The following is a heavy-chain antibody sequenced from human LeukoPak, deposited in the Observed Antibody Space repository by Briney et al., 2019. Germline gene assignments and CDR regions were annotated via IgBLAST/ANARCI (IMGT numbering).Heavy chain of an antibody. CDR3: ARKAQYNGHYPLDY. J-gene: IGHJ4*02. CDR1: GFIFTSYS. Sequence: GGSLRLSCAASGFIFTSYSMSWVRQAQGKGLEWVSGTSDRGDYTYYADSVKGRFTISRDSSKNTLFLQMNSLRAEDTALYFCARKAQYNGHYPLDYWGQGTLVTVSS. V-gene: IGHV3-23*01. D-gene: IGHD1-7*01. CDR2: TSDRGDYT.